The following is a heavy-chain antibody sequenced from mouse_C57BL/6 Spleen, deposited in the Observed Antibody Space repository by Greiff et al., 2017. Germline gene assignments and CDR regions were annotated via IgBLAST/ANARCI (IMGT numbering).Heavy chain of an antibody. V-gene: IGHV1-53*01. CDR2: INPSNGGT. D-gene: IGHD2-1*01. Sequence: QVQLQQPGTELVKPGASVKLSCKASGYTFTSYWMHWVKQRPGQGLEWIGNINPSNGGTNYNEKFKSKATLTVDKSSSTAYMQLSSLTSEDPAVYYCVEGDYGNYWYFDVWGTGTTVTVSS. CDR1: GYTFTSYW. CDR3: VEGDYGNYWYFDV. J-gene: IGHJ1*03.